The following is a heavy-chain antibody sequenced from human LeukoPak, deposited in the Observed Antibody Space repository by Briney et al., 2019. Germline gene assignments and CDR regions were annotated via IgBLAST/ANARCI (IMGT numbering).Heavy chain of an antibody. CDR2: INPSGGST. D-gene: IGHD2-8*01. CDR1: GYNLISYC. Sequence: ASVKVSCKASGYNLISYCMHWVRQAPGQGLEGMGIINPSGGSTSYAQKFQDRVTMTRDTSTSTVYMELSSLKSEDTAVYYCAREDVVLVDAVRYYYYGMDVWGQGTTVTVSS. CDR3: AREDVVLVDAVRYYYYGMDV. V-gene: IGHV1-46*01. J-gene: IGHJ6*02.